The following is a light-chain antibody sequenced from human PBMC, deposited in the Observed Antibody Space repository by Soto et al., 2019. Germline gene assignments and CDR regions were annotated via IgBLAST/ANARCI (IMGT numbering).Light chain of an antibody. V-gene: IGKV3-20*01. J-gene: IGKJ2*01. CDR3: QQYGSSPVT. CDR2: GAS. CDR1: QSVSSSY. Sequence: EIVLTQSPGTLSLSPGERATLSCRASQSVSSSYLAWYQQKPGQAPRLLIYGASSRATGIPDRFSGSGSGTDFTLTISRLEPEDFSVYYCQQYGSSPVTFGQGTKLEIK.